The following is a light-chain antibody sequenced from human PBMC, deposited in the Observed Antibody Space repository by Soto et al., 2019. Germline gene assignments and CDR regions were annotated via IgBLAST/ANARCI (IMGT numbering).Light chain of an antibody. V-gene: IGKV1-39*01. CDR2: AAS. CDR3: QHYNRNSQT. CDR1: QSVISY. Sequence: DIQMTQSPSSLSASVGDRVTITCRASQSVISYLNWYQQKQGRAPKLLIFAASSLQSGVPSRFSGSGTGTDFTLTISSLQPDDFATYYCQHYNRNSQTFGQGTKVDIK. J-gene: IGKJ1*01.